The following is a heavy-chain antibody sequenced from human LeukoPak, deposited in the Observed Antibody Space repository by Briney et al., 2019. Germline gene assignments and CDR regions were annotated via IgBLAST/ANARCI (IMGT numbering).Heavy chain of an antibody. D-gene: IGHD6-19*01. CDR3: ASRIAVAGIVRSY. CDR2: IYSGGST. Sequence: GGSLRLSCAASGFTVSSNYMRWVRQAPGKGLEWASVIYSGGSTYYADSVKGRFTISRHNSKNTLYLQMNSLRAEDTAVYYCASRIAVAGIVRSYWGQGTLVTVSS. J-gene: IGHJ4*02. CDR1: GFTVSSNY. V-gene: IGHV3-53*04.